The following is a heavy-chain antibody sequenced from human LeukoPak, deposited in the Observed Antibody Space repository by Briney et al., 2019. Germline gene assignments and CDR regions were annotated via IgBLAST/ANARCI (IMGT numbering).Heavy chain of an antibody. V-gene: IGHV3-23*01. CDR2: ISGSGGST. Sequence: GGTLRLSCAASGLTFSSYGMSWVRQAPGKGLEWVSAISGSGGSTYYADSVKGRFTISRDNSKNTLNLQMNSLRAEDTAVYYCATSGGSYWSWGQGTLVTVSS. CDR1: GLTFSSYG. D-gene: IGHD1-26*01. J-gene: IGHJ5*02. CDR3: ATSGGSYWS.